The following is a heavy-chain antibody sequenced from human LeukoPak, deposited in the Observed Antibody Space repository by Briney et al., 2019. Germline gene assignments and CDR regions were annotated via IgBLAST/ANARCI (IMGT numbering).Heavy chain of an antibody. CDR2: IYYSGST. V-gene: IGHV4-59*12. CDR3: ARDSPPYSSSHYWYFDL. Sequence: SETLSLTCTVSGGSISSYYWSWIRQPPGKGLEWIGYIYYSGSTNYNPSLKSRVTISVDTSKNQFSLKLSSVTAADTAVYYCARDSPPYSSSHYWYFDLWGRGTLVTVSS. J-gene: IGHJ2*01. CDR1: GGSISSYY. D-gene: IGHD6-13*01.